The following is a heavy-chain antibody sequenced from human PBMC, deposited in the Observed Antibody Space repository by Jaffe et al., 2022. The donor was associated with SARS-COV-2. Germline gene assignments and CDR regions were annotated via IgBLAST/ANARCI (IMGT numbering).Heavy chain of an antibody. Sequence: EVQLVQSGAEVKKPGDSLKISCKGSGYTFTSYWIGWVRQMPGKGLEWMGIIYPGDSETTYSPSFQGQVTISSDKSISTAYLQWSSLKASDTAMYYCARLDLRHQSRRLVVRDGEYYYGMDVWGQGTTVTVSS. D-gene: IGHD2-15*01. CDR2: IYPGDSET. CDR1: GYTFTSYW. V-gene: IGHV5-51*01. J-gene: IGHJ6*02. CDR3: ARLDLRHQSRRLVVRDGEYYYGMDV.